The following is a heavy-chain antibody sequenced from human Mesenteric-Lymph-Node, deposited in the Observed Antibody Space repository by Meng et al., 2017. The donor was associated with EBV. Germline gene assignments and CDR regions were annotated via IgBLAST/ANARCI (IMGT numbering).Heavy chain of an antibody. CDR1: GGSISTYY. Sequence: QLQLQESGPGLVKPSETLYLTCIVSGGSISTYYWNWIRQPPGKGLEWIGYVYISGSTNFQSSLYNPSLNSRVTISADTSRNQVSLKLTSVTAADTAVYYCARDTSFQHWGQGTLVTVSS. J-gene: IGHJ1*01. CDR2: VYISGST. V-gene: IGHV4-59*01. CDR3: ARDTSFQH.